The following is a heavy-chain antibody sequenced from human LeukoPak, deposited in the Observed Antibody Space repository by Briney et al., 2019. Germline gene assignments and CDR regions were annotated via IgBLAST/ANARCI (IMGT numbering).Heavy chain of an antibody. D-gene: IGHD6-13*01. V-gene: IGHV3-21*01. J-gene: IGHJ5*02. CDR1: RFTFSSYS. CDR2: ISSSSSYI. Sequence: GGSLRLSCAASRFTFSSYSMNWVRQAPGKGLEWVSSISSSSSYIYYADSVKGRFTISRDNAKNSLYLQMNSLRAEDTAVYYCAREAAEQQLVGWFDPWGQGTLVTVSS. CDR3: AREAAEQQLVGWFDP.